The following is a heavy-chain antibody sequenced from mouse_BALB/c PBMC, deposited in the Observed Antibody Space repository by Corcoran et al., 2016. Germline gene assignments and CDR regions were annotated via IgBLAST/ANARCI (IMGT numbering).Heavy chain of an antibody. Sequence: QVTLKESGPGILKPSLTLSLTCSFYGFSLSTSDMGVGWIREPSEKGLEWLAHIWWDDDKYYNPSLKSQLTITKNTSRNQVFLKITSVDTAVTATYYCARIAPNYYGSSYLDYWGQGTTLTVSS. D-gene: IGHD1-1*01. CDR3: ARIAPNYYGSSYLDY. V-gene: IGHV8-5*01. CDR2: IWWDDDK. J-gene: IGHJ2*01. CDR1: GFSLSTSDMG.